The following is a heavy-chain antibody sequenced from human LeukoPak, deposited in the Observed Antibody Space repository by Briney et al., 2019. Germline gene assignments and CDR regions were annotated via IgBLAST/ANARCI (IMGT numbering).Heavy chain of an antibody. D-gene: IGHD2-8*02. CDR2: IVVGSGNT. Sequence: GTSVTVSCKASGFTFTSSTVRRVRQARAQRHGRVGWIVVGSGNTNYAQKFQERVTITRDMSTSTAYMELSSLRSEDTAVYYCAATNRNGGVFDYWGQGTLVTVSS. V-gene: IGHV1-58*01. CDR3: AATNRNGGVFDY. CDR1: GFTFTSST. J-gene: IGHJ4*02.